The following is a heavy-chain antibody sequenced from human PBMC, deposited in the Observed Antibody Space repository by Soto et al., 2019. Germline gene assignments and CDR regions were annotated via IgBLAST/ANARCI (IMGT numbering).Heavy chain of an antibody. J-gene: IGHJ4*02. Sequence: QVQLVESGGGVVQPGRSLRLSCAASGFTFSSYGMHWDRQAPGKGLEWVAVIWYDGSNKYYADSVKGRFTISRDNSKNTLYLQMNSLRAEDTAVYYCAREGTYCSGGSCYPHFDYWGQGTLVTVSS. CDR1: GFTFSSYG. V-gene: IGHV3-33*01. D-gene: IGHD2-15*01. CDR2: IWYDGSNK. CDR3: AREGTYCSGGSCYPHFDY.